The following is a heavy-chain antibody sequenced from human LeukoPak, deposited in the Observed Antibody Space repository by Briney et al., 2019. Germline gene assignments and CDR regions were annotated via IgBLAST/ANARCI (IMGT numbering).Heavy chain of an antibody. CDR3: AKEGITMVRGVTPRYNWFAP. Sequence: PGGSLRLSCAASGFTFSSYAMSWVRQAPGKGLEWVSAISGSGGSTYYADSVKGRFTISRDNSKNTLYLQMNSLRAEDTAVYYCAKEGITMVRGVTPRYNWFAPWGQGTLVTVSS. V-gene: IGHV3-23*01. CDR1: GFTFSSYA. J-gene: IGHJ5*02. D-gene: IGHD3-10*01. CDR2: ISGSGGST.